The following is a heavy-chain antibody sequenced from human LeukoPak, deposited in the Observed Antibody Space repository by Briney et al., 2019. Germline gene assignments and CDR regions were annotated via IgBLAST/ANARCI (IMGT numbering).Heavy chain of an antibody. CDR1: GFTFSSYG. V-gene: IGHV3-30*02. J-gene: IGHJ5*02. CDR2: IRYDGSNK. Sequence: PGGSLRLSCAASGFTFSSYGMHWVRQAPGKGLEWVAFIRYDGSNKYYADSVKGRFTISRDNSKNTLYLQMNSLRAEDTAVYYCAKDPCGSCYEGNWFDPWGQGTLVTVSS. D-gene: IGHD2-2*01. CDR3: AKDPCGSCYEGNWFDP.